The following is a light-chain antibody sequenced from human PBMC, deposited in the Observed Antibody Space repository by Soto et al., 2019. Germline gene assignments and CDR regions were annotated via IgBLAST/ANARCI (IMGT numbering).Light chain of an antibody. J-gene: IGKJ1*01. Sequence: AIQMTQSPSSLSASVGDRVTITCRASQGIRNDLGWYQQKPGKAPKLLIYAASSLQSGVPSRFSGNGSGTDFTLTISSRQPEDFATCYCLQDYSYPWTFGQGTKVEIK. CDR3: LQDYSYPWT. CDR2: AAS. V-gene: IGKV1-6*01. CDR1: QGIRND.